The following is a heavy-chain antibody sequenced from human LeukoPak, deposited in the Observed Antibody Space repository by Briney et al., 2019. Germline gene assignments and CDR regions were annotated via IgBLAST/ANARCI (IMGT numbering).Heavy chain of an antibody. D-gene: IGHD3-10*01. CDR1: GFTFSSYA. J-gene: IGHJ4*02. CDR2: ISGSGGST. CDR3: AKDSEFGELPFDY. Sequence: GGSLRPSCAASGFTFSSYAMSWVRQAPGKGLEWVSAISGSGGSTYYADSVKGRFTISRDNSKNTLYLQMNSLRAEDTAVYYCAKDSEFGELPFDYWGQGTLVTVSS. V-gene: IGHV3-23*01.